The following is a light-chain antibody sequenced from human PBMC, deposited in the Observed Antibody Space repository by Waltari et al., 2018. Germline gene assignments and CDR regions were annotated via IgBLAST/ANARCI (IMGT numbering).Light chain of an antibody. CDR2: AAL. Sequence: DIQLTQSPSFLSASVGDRVTITCRASQGITGYVGWYQQKPGKAPKLLIYAALNLQSGVPSRFSGSGSGTEFTLTISSLQAEDVAVYYCQQYHTTPLTFGGGTKVEIK. CDR1: QGITGY. J-gene: IGKJ4*01. CDR3: QQYHTTPLT. V-gene: IGKV1-9*01.